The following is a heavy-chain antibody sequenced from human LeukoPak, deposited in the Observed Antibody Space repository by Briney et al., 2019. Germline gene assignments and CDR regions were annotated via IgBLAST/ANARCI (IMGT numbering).Heavy chain of an antibody. D-gene: IGHD6-19*01. CDR2: IYYSGST. CDR1: GGSISSSDW. V-gene: IGHV4-31*11. CDR3: ARALGQWLVLDY. J-gene: IGHJ4*02. Sequence: SGTLSLTCAVSGGSISSSDWWSWVRQHPGKGLEWIGYIYYSGSTYYNPSLKSRVTISVDTSKNQFSLKLSSVTAADTAVYYCARALGQWLVLDYWGQGTLVTVSS.